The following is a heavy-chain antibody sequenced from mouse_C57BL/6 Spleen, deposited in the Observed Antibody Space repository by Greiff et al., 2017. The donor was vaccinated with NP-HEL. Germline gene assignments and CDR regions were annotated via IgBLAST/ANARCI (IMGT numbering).Heavy chain of an antibody. V-gene: IGHV5-12*01. D-gene: IGHD2-3*01. CDR2: ISNGGGST. J-gene: IGHJ1*03. Sequence: EVMLVESGGGLVQPGGSLKLSCAASGFTFSDYYMYWVRQTPEKRLEWVAYISNGGGSTYYPDTVKGRFTISRDNAKNTLYLQMSRLKSEDTAMYYCARLYDHWYFDVWGTGTTVTVSS. CDR3: ARLYDHWYFDV. CDR1: GFTFSDYY.